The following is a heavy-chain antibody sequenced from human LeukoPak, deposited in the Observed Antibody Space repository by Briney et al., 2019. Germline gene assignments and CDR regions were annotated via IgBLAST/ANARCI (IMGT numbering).Heavy chain of an antibody. CDR1: GYSISSGFY. Sequence: SETLSLTCTVSGYSISSGFYWGWIRQPPGKMLEWIGMLYHSGNTYYNPSLKSRVAMSLDTSKNQSSLKLYSLTAADTAVYYCARFEGGYSYGDDAFDIWGQGTMVTVSS. J-gene: IGHJ3*02. CDR3: ARFEGGYSYGDDAFDI. D-gene: IGHD5-18*01. CDR2: LYHSGNT. V-gene: IGHV4-38-2*02.